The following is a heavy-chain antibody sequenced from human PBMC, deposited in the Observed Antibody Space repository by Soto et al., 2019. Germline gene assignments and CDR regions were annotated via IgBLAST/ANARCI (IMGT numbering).Heavy chain of an antibody. CDR3: ERVGDRSGYSYYFDY. CDR2: MSSSGSTI. CDR1: AFTFSDYY. Sequence: QVQLVESGGGLVKPGGSLRLSCAASAFTFSDYYMSWIRQAPGKGLDWVAYMSSSGSTIYYAASVEGRFTISRDTAKNSLYLQMKSLRAEDTAVYYCERVGDRSGYSYYFDYWGQGTLVTVSS. V-gene: IGHV3-11*01. J-gene: IGHJ4*02. D-gene: IGHD5-12*01.